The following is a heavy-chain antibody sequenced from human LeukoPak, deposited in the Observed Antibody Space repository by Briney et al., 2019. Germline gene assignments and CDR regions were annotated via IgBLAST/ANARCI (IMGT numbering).Heavy chain of an antibody. V-gene: IGHV1-18*01. Sequence: ASVKVSCKASGYTFTSYGISWVRQAPGQGLEWMGWISAYNGNTNYAQKLQGRVTMTTDTSTSTAYMELRSLRSDDTAVYYCAGYCSGGSCYYALDIWGQGTMVTVSS. CDR2: ISAYNGNT. D-gene: IGHD2-15*01. J-gene: IGHJ3*02. CDR1: GYTFTSYG. CDR3: AGYCSGGSCYYALDI.